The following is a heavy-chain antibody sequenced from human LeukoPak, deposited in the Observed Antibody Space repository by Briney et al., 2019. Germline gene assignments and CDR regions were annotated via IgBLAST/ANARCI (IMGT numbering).Heavy chain of an antibody. V-gene: IGHV3-53*01. D-gene: IGHD3-3*01. CDR2: IYSDNT. CDR1: GFTVSSNS. CDR3: AREANPDFWSGYYPPPHFDY. J-gene: IGHJ4*02. Sequence: GGSLRLSCTVSGFTVSSNSMSWVRQASGKGLEWVSFIYSDNTHYSDSVKGRFTISRDNSKNTLYLQMNSLRAEDTAVYYCAREANPDFWSGYYPPPHFDYWGQGTLVTVSS.